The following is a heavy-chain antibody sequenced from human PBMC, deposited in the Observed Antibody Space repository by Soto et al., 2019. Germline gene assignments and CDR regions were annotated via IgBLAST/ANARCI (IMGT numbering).Heavy chain of an antibody. CDR2: INPSGGST. Sequence: GASVKVSCKASGYTFTSYYMHWVRQAPGQGLEWMGIINPSGGSTSYAQKFQGRVTMTRDTSTSTVYMELSSLRSEDTAVYYCAREFRFGGVIGTGFDYWGQGTLVTVSS. V-gene: IGHV1-46*03. D-gene: IGHD3-16*02. J-gene: IGHJ4*02. CDR1: GYTFTSYY. CDR3: AREFRFGGVIGTGFDY.